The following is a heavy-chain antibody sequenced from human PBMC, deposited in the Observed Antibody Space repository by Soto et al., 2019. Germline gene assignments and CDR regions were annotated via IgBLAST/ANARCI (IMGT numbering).Heavy chain of an antibody. J-gene: IGHJ3*02. CDR1: GFTFSSYG. CDR2: IWYDGSNK. V-gene: IGHV3-33*01. Sequence: GGSLRLSCAASGFTFSSYGMHWVRQAPGKGLEWVAVIWYDGSNKYYADSVKGRFTISRDNSKNTLYLQMNSLRAEDTAVYYFASADGHYYDSSGTDAFEIWGQGTMVTVSS. CDR3: ASADGHYYDSSGTDAFEI. D-gene: IGHD3-22*01.